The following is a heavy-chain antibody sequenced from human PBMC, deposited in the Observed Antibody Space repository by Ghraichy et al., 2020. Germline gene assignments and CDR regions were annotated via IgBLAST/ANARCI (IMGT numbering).Heavy chain of an antibody. Sequence: SETLSLTCTVSGGSISSYYWSWIRQPPGKGLEWIGYIYYSGSTNYNPSLKSRVTISVDTSKNQFSLKLSSVTAADTAVYYCARALNYDFWSGYSDAFDIWGQGTMVTVSS. CDR2: IYYSGST. D-gene: IGHD3-3*01. CDR1: GGSISSYY. V-gene: IGHV4-59*01. J-gene: IGHJ3*02. CDR3: ARALNYDFWSGYSDAFDI.